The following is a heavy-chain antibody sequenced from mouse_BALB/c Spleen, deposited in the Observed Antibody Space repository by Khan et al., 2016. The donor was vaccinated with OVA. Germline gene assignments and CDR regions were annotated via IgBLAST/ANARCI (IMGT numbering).Heavy chain of an antibody. J-gene: IGHJ3*01. Sequence: EVELVESGGDLVKPGGSLKLSCAASGFTFSSYSMSWVRQTPDKRLEWVASISSGGDYTYYPDSVKGRFTISRDNAKNTLNLQMSDLKSEDTAMYYCADHLTGSMDYWGQGTLVTVSA. CDR2: ISSGGDYT. D-gene: IGHD4-1*01. V-gene: IGHV5-6*01. CDR1: GFTFSSYS. CDR3: ADHLTGSMDY.